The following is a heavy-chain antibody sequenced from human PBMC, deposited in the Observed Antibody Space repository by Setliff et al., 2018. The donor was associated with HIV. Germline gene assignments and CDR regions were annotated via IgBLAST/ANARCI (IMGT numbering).Heavy chain of an antibody. CDR1: GGTFSRYT. CDR2: VIPIFGTA. Sequence: GASVKVSCKASGGTFSRYTINWVRQAPGQGLEWMGGVIPIFGTAKYAQKFQGRVSITADPSTSTAYMELSSLRSDDTAVYYCAREDTAPPDYYYSYMDVWGKGTTVTVSS. D-gene: IGHD5-18*01. CDR3: AREDTAPPDYYYSYMDV. J-gene: IGHJ6*03. V-gene: IGHV1-69*13.